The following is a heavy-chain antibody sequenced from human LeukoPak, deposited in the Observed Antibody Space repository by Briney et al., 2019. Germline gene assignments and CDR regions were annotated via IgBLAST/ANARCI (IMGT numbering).Heavy chain of an antibody. CDR1: GFTLSIYW. Sequence: QPGGSLRLSCVASGFTLSIYWMHWVRQSPGKGLEWVAIIKQDGSEKFYVDSVKGRFTISRDNAKNSVYLQMNSLRVEDTAVYHCARGNGFIIDYWGQGTLVTVSS. V-gene: IGHV3-7*01. CDR2: IKQDGSEK. D-gene: IGHD2-8*01. J-gene: IGHJ4*02. CDR3: ARGNGFIIDY.